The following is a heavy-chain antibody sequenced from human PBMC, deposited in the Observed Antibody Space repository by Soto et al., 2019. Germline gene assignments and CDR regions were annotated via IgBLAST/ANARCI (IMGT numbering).Heavy chain of an antibody. J-gene: IGHJ6*04. CDR1: GFSFSSFA. V-gene: IGHV3-23*01. Sequence: EVLLLESGGGLVQPGGSLRLSCAASGFSFSSFAMNWVRQAPGKGLEWVSAIGDSGASTYYADSVKGRFTIFRDNSRNTLYLQLIRLRAENTAEYYGSKCVRTDVWGNGTTVTVSS. CDR2: IGDSGAST. CDR3: SKCVRTDV.